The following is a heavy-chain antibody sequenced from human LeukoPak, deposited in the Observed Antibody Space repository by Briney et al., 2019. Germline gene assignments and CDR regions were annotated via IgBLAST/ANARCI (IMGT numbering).Heavy chain of an antibody. D-gene: IGHD6-13*01. Sequence: GASAKVSCKASGYTFTGYYMHWVRQAPGQGLEWMGWINPNSGGTNYAQKFQGRVTMTRDTSISTAYMELSRLRSDDTAVYYCARVGDIFSSSWYDYWGQGTLVTVSS. V-gene: IGHV1-2*02. J-gene: IGHJ4*02. CDR1: GYTFTGYY. CDR2: INPNSGGT. CDR3: ARVGDIFSSSWYDY.